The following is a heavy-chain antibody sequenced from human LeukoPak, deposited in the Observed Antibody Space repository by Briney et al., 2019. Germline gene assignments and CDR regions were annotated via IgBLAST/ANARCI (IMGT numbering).Heavy chain of an antibody. CDR1: GFTFSSYD. CDR3: AKSGSSGWVYYYYMDV. J-gene: IGHJ6*03. Sequence: GGSLRLSCAASGFTFSSYDMSWVRQAPGKGLEWVSAISDSGATTDYADSVKGRFTISRDNFKNKLFLQMKSLRAEDTAVYYCAKSGSSGWVYYYYMDVWGKGTTVAVSS. CDR2: ISDSGATT. V-gene: IGHV3-23*01. D-gene: IGHD6-19*01.